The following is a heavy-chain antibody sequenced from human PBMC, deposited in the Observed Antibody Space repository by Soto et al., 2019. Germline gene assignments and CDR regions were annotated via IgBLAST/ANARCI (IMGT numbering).Heavy chain of an antibody. CDR3: AKDQGQQLAIDY. D-gene: IGHD6-13*01. V-gene: IGHV3-23*01. J-gene: IGHJ4*02. CDR2: ISGSGGST. CDR1: RFTYNSYA. Sequence: WGSLRLSCAASRFTYNSYAMSWVRQAPGKGLEWVSAISGSGGSTYYADSVKGRFTISRDNSKNTLYLQMNSLRAEDTAVYYCAKDQGQQLAIDYWGQGTLVTVSS.